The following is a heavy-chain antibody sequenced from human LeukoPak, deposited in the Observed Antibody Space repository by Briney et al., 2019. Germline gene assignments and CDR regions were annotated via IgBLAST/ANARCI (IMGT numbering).Heavy chain of an antibody. Sequence: SQTLSLTCSVFGDSISSGGYYWPWIRPPAGKGLEWIGRIYIGESANYNSSLKSRVTILVDTSKNQFSLKLSSVTAADTAMYFCPRSRERICSNPPCYVDLQATWGQGTLVTV. CDR2: IYIGESA. V-gene: IGHV4-61*02. CDR3: PRSRERICSNPPCYVDLQAT. J-gene: IGHJ4*02. D-gene: IGHD2-2*01. CDR1: GDSISSGGYY.